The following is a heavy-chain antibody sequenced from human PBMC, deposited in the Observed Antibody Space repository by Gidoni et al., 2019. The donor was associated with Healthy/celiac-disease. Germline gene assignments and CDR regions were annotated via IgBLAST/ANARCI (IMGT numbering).Heavy chain of an antibody. CDR1: GFTFSSYA. D-gene: IGHD6-13*01. CDR2: ISYDGSNK. V-gene: IGHV3-30*04. Sequence: QVQLVESGGGVVQPGRSLRLSCAAPGFTFSSYAMHWVRQAPGKGLEWVAVISYDGSNKYYADSVKGRFTISRDNSKNTLYLQMNSLRAEDTAVYYCARDLGYSSTYWGQGTLVTVSS. CDR3: ARDLGYSSTY. J-gene: IGHJ4*02.